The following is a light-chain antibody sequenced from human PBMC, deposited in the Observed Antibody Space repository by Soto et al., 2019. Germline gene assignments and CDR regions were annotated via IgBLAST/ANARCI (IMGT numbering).Light chain of an antibody. V-gene: IGKV3-11*01. CDR1: QSVSNS. CDR3: QQRKSWPAIT. J-gene: IGKJ5*01. Sequence: SVLTQSPATLSLSPGDRATLSCRASQSVSNSLVWYQHKPGQAPRFLIYDASKRATGTPARFSGSGSGTDFTLTISSLEPEDFAVYYCQQRKSWPAITFGQGTRLEIK. CDR2: DAS.